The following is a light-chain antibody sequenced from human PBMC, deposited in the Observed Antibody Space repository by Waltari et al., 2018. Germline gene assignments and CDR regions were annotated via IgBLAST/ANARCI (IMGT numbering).Light chain of an antibody. J-gene: IGKJ1*01. Sequence: DIQMTQSPSSLSASVGDTVTITCRASQGIKNDLNWYQQTAGKAPKRLIFAASILQSGVPRRFSGSASRTEFTLTISSLQPEDFATYYCLQHNTYPPTFGPGTKVDIK. CDR3: LQHNTYPPT. V-gene: IGKV1-17*01. CDR2: AAS. CDR1: QGIKND.